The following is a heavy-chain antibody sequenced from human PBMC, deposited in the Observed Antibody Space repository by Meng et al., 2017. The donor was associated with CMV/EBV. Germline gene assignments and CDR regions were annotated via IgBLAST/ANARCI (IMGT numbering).Heavy chain of an antibody. CDR3: AREGKYCSSASCYRRYYFDY. V-gene: IGHV3-30*04. J-gene: IGHJ4*02. CDR1: RYA. CDR2: ISDDGSNK. D-gene: IGHD2-2*01. Sequence: RYAMHWVRQAPGKGMEWVAVISDDGSNKYYADSVKGRFTISRDNSKNTLYLQMNSLRAEDTAVYYCAREGKYCSSASCYRRYYFDYWGQGTLVTVSS.